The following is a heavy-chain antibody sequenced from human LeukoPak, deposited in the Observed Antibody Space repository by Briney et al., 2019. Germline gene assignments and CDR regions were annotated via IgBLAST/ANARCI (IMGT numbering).Heavy chain of an antibody. CDR2: IHTSGTT. CDR3: ARDGDGGGYPDY. D-gene: IGHD3-22*01. J-gene: IGHJ4*02. CDR1: GGSFSTHY. V-gene: IGHV4-4*07. Sequence: SETLSLTCSVSGGSFSTHYWSWLRQPAGKGLEWIGRIHTSGTTNYNPSLKSRVTLSLDTSNNQLSLTVTSVTAADTAVYFCARDGDGGGYPDYWGQGTLVTVSS.